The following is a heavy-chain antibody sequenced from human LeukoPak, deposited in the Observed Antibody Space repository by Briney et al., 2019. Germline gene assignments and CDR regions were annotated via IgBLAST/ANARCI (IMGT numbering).Heavy chain of an antibody. CDR2: IYYSGST. Sequence: SETLSLTCTVSGGSISSGGYYWSWIRQHPGKGLEWIGYIYYSGSTYYNPSLKGRVTISVDTSKNQFSLKLSSVTAADTAVYYCARTVVVVAATPLDYFDYWGQGTLVTVSS. CDR1: GGSISSGGYY. CDR3: ARTVVVVAATPLDYFDY. J-gene: IGHJ4*02. D-gene: IGHD2-15*01. V-gene: IGHV4-31*03.